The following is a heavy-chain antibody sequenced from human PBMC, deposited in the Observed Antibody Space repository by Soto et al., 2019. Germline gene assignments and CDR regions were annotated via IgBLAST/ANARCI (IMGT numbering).Heavy chain of an antibody. CDR3: ARGGYTIFGVVNIGNNWFDP. J-gene: IGHJ5*02. CDR1: GGSISSYY. V-gene: IGHV4-59*01. CDR2: IYYSGST. D-gene: IGHD3-3*01. Sequence: SETLSLTCTVSGGSISSYYWSWIRQPPGKGLEWIGYIYYSGSTNYNPSLKSRVTISVDTSKNQFSLKLSSVTAADTAVYYCARGGYTIFGVVNIGNNWFDPWGQGTLVNVSS.